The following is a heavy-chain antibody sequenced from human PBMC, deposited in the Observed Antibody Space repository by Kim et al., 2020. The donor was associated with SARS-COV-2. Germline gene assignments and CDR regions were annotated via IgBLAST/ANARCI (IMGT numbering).Heavy chain of an antibody. CDR3: ASYYYDSSGYYFLNAFDI. CDR1: GYTFTGYY. Sequence: ASVKVSCKASGYTFTGYYMHWVRQAPGQGLEWMGRINPNSGGTNYAQKFQGRVTMTRDTSISTAYMELSRLRSDDTAVYYCASYYYDSSGYYFLNAFDIWGQGTMVTVSS. CDR2: INPNSGGT. D-gene: IGHD3-22*01. J-gene: IGHJ3*02. V-gene: IGHV1-2*06.